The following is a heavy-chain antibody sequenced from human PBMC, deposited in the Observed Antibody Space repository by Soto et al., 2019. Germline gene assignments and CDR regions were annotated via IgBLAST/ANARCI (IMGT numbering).Heavy chain of an antibody. V-gene: IGHV4-59*01. CDR2: IYYSGSI. D-gene: IGHD3-10*01. CDR1: GGSISSDY. Sequence: QVQLQESGPGLVKPSETLSLTCTVSGGSISSDYWSWIRQPPGKGLEWIGFIYYSGSINYNPSFXXXXXXXXXXXXXXXXXXXXXXXXXXXXXXXXXXXXXXXXLGYWGQGTLVTVSS. CDR3: XXXXXXXXLGY. J-gene: IGHJ4*02.